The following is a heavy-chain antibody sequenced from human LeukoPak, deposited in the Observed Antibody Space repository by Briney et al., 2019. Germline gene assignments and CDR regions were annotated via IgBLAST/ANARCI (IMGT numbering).Heavy chain of an antibody. CDR2: IYSGGST. V-gene: IGHV3-53*01. J-gene: IGHJ4*02. CDR1: GFTVSSNY. CDR3: AREALGCSGGSCYFDY. D-gene: IGHD2-15*01. Sequence: GGSLRLSCAASGFTVSSNYMSWVRQAPGKGLEGVSVIYSGGSTYYSDSVTGRFTISRDNSKNTQYLQMNSLRAEDTAVYYCAREALGCSGGSCYFDYWGQRTLVTVSS.